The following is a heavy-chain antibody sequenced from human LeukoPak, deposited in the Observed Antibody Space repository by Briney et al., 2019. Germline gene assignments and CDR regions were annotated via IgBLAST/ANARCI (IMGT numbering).Heavy chain of an antibody. Sequence: SETLSLTCTVSGDSISSYYWSWIRQPPGKGLEWIGYIYTSGGTNYIPSLKGRVTISIDTSKNQFSLKLSSVTAADTAVYYCARGHLIVVVPAAIIGGWFDPWGQGTLVTVSS. V-gene: IGHV4-4*09. CDR1: GDSISSYY. CDR2: IYTSGGT. J-gene: IGHJ5*02. D-gene: IGHD2-2*01. CDR3: ARGHLIVVVPAAIIGGWFDP.